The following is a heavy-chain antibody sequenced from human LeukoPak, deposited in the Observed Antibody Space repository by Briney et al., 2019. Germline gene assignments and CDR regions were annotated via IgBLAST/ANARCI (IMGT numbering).Heavy chain of an antibody. Sequence: GESLKFSCKGSGYSFTSYLIGWVRQMPGKGLEWMGIISPGDSDTSYSQSLQGQVIISADKSISTAYLQWSRLKASDTAMYYCARLGSGSYPLFDYWGQGTLVTVSS. D-gene: IGHD1-26*01. V-gene: IGHV5-51*01. J-gene: IGHJ4*02. CDR1: GYSFTSYL. CDR3: ARLGSGSYPLFDY. CDR2: ISPGDSDT.